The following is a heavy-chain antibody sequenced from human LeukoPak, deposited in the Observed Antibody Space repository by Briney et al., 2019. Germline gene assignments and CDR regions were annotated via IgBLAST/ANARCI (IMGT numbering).Heavy chain of an antibody. Sequence: GGSLRLSCAASGFTFSSYAMSWVRHAPGKGLEWVSVISGSGDSTYYADSVKGRFTVSRDNSKNTLYLQMNSLRAEDTAVYYCAKRSGSYYWGFDYWGQGTLVTVSS. V-gene: IGHV3-23*01. CDR1: GFTFSSYA. CDR3: AKRSGSYYWGFDY. D-gene: IGHD3-10*01. CDR2: ISGSGDST. J-gene: IGHJ4*02.